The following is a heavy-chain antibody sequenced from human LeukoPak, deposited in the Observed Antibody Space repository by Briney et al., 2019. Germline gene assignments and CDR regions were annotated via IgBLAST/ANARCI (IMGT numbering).Heavy chain of an antibody. J-gene: IGHJ6*03. CDR2: IRYDGSNK. CDR1: GFTFSSYG. D-gene: IGHD6-13*01. V-gene: IGHV3-30*02. Sequence: GGSLRLSCAASGFTFSSYGMHWVRQAPGKGLEWVAFIRYDGSNKYYADSVKGRFTISRDNSKNTLYLQMNSLRAEDTAVYYCAKDYKGGAAGTFFYYYMDVWGKGTTVTISS. CDR3: AKDYKGGAAGTFFYYYMDV.